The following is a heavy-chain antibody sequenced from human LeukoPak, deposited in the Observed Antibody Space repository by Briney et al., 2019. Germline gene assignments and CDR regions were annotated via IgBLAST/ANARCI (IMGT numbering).Heavy chain of an antibody. CDR1: GFTFSSYS. CDR2: ISSSSSYI. CDR3: ARDLGNCFDY. Sequence: GGSLRHSCAASGFTFSSYSMNWVRQAPGKGLEWVSSISSSSSYIYYADSVKARFTIYRDNAKNSLYLQMNSLRAEDTAVYYCARDLGNCFDYWGQGTLVTVSS. J-gene: IGHJ4*02. D-gene: IGHD4-23*01. V-gene: IGHV3-21*01.